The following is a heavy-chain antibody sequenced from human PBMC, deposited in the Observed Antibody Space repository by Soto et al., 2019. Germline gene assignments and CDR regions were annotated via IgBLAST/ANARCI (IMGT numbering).Heavy chain of an antibody. Sequence: LASAACRDTFWNAWIGGSRQAPGKGLEWVGRIKSKTDGGTTDYAAPVKGRFTISRDDSKNTLYLQMNSLKTEDTAVYYCTTDEGFDPWGQGTLVTVSS. V-gene: IGHV3-15*01. CDR1: RDTFWNAW. CDR3: TTDEGFDP. J-gene: IGHJ5*02. CDR2: IKSKTDGGTT.